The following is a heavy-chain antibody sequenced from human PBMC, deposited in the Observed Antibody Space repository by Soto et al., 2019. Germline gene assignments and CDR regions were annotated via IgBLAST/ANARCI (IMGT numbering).Heavy chain of an antibody. V-gene: IGHV3-30-3*01. Sequence: QVQLLESGGGVVQPGRSLRLSCAASGFTFSTYAMHWVRQAPGKGLEWVAVISYDGSNKYYADSVKGRFTIARDNSKNELYLQMNSLRTEDTTVYYCARGGKNGSRKDAFDIWGQGTMVTVSS. D-gene: IGHD2-8*01. CDR3: ARGGKNGSRKDAFDI. CDR2: ISYDGSNK. CDR1: GFTFSTYA. J-gene: IGHJ3*02.